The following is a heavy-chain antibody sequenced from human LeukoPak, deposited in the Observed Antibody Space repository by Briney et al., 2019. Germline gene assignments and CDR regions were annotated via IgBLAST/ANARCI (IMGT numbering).Heavy chain of an antibody. CDR2: ISGSGGST. CDR1: GFTFSSYA. V-gene: IGHV3-23*01. CDR3: AKEYSSGWYGPSVDY. D-gene: IGHD6-19*01. Sequence: GGSLRLSCAASGFTFSSYAMSWVRQAPGEGLEWVSAISGSGGSTYYADSVKGRFTISRDNSKNTLYLQMNSLRAEDTAVYYCAKEYSSGWYGPSVDYWGQGTLVTVSS. J-gene: IGHJ4*02.